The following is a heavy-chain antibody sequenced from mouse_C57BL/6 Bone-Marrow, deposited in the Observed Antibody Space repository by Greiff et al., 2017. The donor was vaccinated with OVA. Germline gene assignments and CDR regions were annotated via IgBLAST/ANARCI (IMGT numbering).Heavy chain of an antibody. J-gene: IGHJ2*01. V-gene: IGHV5-9-1*02. CDR1: GFTFSSYA. Sequence: EVKLVESGEGLVKPGGSLKLSCAASGFTFSSYAMSWVRQTPEKRLEWVAYISSGGDYIYYADTVKGRFTISRDNARNTLYLQMSSLKSEDTAMYYCTNIYYSYYFDYWGQGTTLTVSS. D-gene: IGHD2-1*01. CDR3: TNIYYSYYFDY. CDR2: ISSGGDYI.